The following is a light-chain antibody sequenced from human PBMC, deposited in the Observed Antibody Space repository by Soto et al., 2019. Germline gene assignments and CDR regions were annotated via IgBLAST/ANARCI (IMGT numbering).Light chain of an antibody. Sequence: EIVLTQSPGTLSLSPGERATLSCRASQSVSSSYLAWYQQKPGQAPRLLIYGASSRATGIPDRFSGSGSGTAFTLTISRLEPEDFAVYYCQQYGNSPFTFGPGTKVDIK. V-gene: IGKV3-20*01. CDR3: QQYGNSPFT. CDR2: GAS. CDR1: QSVSSSY. J-gene: IGKJ3*01.